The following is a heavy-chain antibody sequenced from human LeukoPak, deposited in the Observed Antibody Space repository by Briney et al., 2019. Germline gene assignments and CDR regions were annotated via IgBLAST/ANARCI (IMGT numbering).Heavy chain of an antibody. J-gene: IGHJ3*02. Sequence: SETLSLTCNVAGGSISSSSDYWGWIRQPPGKGLEWIGSLHYSGTTYYSPSLKSRITIGVDTSKNQFSVKLSSVTAADTALYYCARHGCSVLNCYVLPAFDIWGHGTMVTVSS. CDR1: GGSISSSSDY. D-gene: IGHD3/OR15-3a*01. CDR3: ARHGCSVLNCYVLPAFDI. V-gene: IGHV4-39*01. CDR2: LHYSGTT.